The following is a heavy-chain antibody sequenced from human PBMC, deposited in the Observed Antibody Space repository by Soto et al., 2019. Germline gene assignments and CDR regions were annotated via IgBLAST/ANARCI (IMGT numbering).Heavy chain of an antibody. CDR2: ISSSGSTI. D-gene: IGHD2-2*01. Sequence: GGSLRLSCTSSGFTFSDYYMSWIRQAPGKGLEWVSYISSSGSTIYYADSVKGRFTISRDNAKNSLYLQMNSLRAEDTAVYYCARYSIYQGYFQHWGQGTLVTVSS. CDR1: GFTFSDYY. J-gene: IGHJ1*01. V-gene: IGHV3-11*01. CDR3: ARYSIYQGYFQH.